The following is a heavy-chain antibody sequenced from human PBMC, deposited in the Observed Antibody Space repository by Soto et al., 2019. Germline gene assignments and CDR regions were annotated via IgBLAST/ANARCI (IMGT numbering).Heavy chain of an antibody. CDR3: ARGRYSYGHFDF. CDR1: GGSVSSGFYY. V-gene: IGHV4-61*01. J-gene: IGHJ4*02. CDR2: IYYSGTT. D-gene: IGHD5-18*01. Sequence: SETLSLTCTVSGGSVSSGFYYGTWIRQSSGKGPEWIGYIYYSGTTSYNPSLKSRVTMSRDTSKNLFSLELNSVTAADTAVYYCARGRYSYGHFDFWGRGTLVTVSS.